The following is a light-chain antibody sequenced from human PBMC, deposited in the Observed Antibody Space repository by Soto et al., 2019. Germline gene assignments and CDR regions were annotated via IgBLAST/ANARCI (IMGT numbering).Light chain of an antibody. J-gene: IGKJ1*01. CDR3: QQRSNRLTWT. CDR2: DAS. CDR1: QSVSSY. V-gene: IGKV3-11*01. Sequence: EIVLTQSPATLSLSPGERAALPCRASQSVSSYLAWYQQKPVQAPRLLIYDASNRATGIPARFSGSESGTDFILPISCLEPEDFSAYYCQQRSNRLTWTFGQGTKVEI.